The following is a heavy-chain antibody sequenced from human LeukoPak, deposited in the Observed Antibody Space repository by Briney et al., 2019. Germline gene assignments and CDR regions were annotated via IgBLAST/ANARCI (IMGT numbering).Heavy chain of an antibody. V-gene: IGHV4-34*01. J-gene: IGHJ2*01. D-gene: IGHD3-16*01. CDR1: GGSFSAYY. CDR2: INHSGTT. CDR3: ARRGTLYWYFDL. Sequence: SETLSLTCAVYGGSFSAYYWSWIRQPPGKGLEWIGEINHSGTTNYNPSLESRVTMSVDTSKNQFSLKLSSVTAADTAVYYCARRGTLYWYFDLWSRGTLVTVSS.